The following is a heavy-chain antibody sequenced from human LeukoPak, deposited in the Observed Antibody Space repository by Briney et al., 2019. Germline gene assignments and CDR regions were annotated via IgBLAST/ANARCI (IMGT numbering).Heavy chain of an antibody. V-gene: IGHV1-3*01. CDR3: AREPSSYSYGPDFDY. CDR2: INAGNGNT. J-gene: IGHJ4*02. D-gene: IGHD5-18*01. Sequence: ASVKVSCKASGYTFTSYAMHWVRQAPGQRLEWMGWINAGNGNTKYSQKFQGRVTITRDTSASTAYMELSSLRSEDTAVYYCAREPSSYSYGPDFDYWGQGTLVTVSS. CDR1: GYTFTSYA.